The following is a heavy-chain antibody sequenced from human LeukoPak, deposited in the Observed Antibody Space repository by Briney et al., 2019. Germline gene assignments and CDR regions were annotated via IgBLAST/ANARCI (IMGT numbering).Heavy chain of an antibody. J-gene: IGHJ4*02. Sequence: GGSLRLSCAASGFIFSGSSMHWVRQAPGKGLEWVSFIRFDATNKYYAASVKGRFTISIDNSNNTLYLQLNNLRPDDTATYFCAKEQYPGYFDHWGQGTLVTVSS. CDR1: GFIFSGSS. D-gene: IGHD1-14*01. CDR2: IRFDATNK. CDR3: AKEQYPGYFDH. V-gene: IGHV3-30*02.